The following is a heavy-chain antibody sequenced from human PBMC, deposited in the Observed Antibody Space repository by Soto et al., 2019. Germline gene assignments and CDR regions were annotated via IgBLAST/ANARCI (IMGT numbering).Heavy chain of an antibody. CDR1: GGSVSSGSYY. V-gene: IGHV4-61*01. D-gene: IGHD3-22*01. CDR3: ARGHYYYYSSGYCYGPRFLDY. J-gene: IGHJ4*02. Sequence: PSETLSLTCTVSGGSVSSGSYYWSWIRQPPGKGLEWIGYIYYSGSTNYNPSLKSRVTISVDTSKNQFSLKLSSVTAADTAVYYCARGHYYYYSSGYCYGPRFLDYWGQGTLVTVS. CDR2: IYYSGST.